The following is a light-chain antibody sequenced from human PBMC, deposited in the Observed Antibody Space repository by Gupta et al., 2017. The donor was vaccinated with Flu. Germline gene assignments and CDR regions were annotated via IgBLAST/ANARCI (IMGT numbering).Light chain of an antibody. Sequence: SYDLTQPPSVSVSPGQTASITCSGDKLGDKYVSWYQQKPGQSPVLVIYQDDRRPSGTPERFYGSNYDTTAHMNSGGTEAMEDAYYYCTEWETTLSIFGGGTKMTVL. CDR1: KLGDKY. CDR2: QDD. CDR3: TEWETTLSI. V-gene: IGLV3-1*01. J-gene: IGLJ2*01.